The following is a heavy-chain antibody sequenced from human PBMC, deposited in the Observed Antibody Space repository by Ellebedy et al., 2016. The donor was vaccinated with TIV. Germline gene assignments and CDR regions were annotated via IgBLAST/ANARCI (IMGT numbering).Heavy chain of an antibody. V-gene: IGHV4-61*02. J-gene: IGHJ4*02. CDR3: AREGSYGSGSYIDF. Sequence: MPSETLSLTCTVSGGSISSRSYYWSWIRQPAGKGLEWLGRIYTSGSTNYNPSLKSRVTMSVDTSKNQFSLKLSSVTAADTAVYYCAREGSYGSGSYIDFWGQGTLVTVSS. CDR2: IYTSGST. D-gene: IGHD3-10*01. CDR1: GGSISSRSYY.